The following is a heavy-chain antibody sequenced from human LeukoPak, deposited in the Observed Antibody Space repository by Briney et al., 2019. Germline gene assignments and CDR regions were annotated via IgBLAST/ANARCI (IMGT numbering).Heavy chain of an antibody. D-gene: IGHD3-22*01. CDR2: IYYSAST. Sequence: PSETLSLTCTVSGGSISSSSYYWGWIRQPPGKRLEWLGSIYYSASTYYNPSLKSRVTISADTSKNQFSLKLSSVTAADTAVYYCARRYYYDSSGYYYYFDYWGQGTLVTVSS. V-gene: IGHV4-39*01. J-gene: IGHJ4*02. CDR3: ARRYYYDSSGYYYYFDY. CDR1: GGSISSSSYY.